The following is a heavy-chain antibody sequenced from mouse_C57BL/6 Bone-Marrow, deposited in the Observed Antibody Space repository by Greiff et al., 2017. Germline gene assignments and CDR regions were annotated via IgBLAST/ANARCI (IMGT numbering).Heavy chain of an antibody. CDR2: ISSGGSYT. CDR3: ARHPHYDYDYFDY. D-gene: IGHD2-4*01. CDR1: GFTFSSYG. Sequence: EVKLMESGGDLVKPGGSLKLSCAASGFTFSSYGMSWVRQTPDKRLEWVATISSGGSYTYYPDSVKGRFTISRDNAKNTLYLQMSSLKSEDTAMYYCARHPHYDYDYFDYWGQGTTLTVSS. J-gene: IGHJ2*01. V-gene: IGHV5-6*01.